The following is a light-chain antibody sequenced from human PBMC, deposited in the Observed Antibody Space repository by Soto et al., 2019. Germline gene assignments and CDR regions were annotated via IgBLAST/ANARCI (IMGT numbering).Light chain of an antibody. V-gene: IGKV1-5*01. Sequence: DIQMTQSPSTLSASLGERVTITCRASQSVSNWLAWYQQKPGKAPNLLIYDVSSLESGVPSRFSGSGSGTEFTLTITSLQPDDFATYYCQHPKTFGQGTKVDI. CDR1: QSVSNW. CDR2: DVS. J-gene: IGKJ1*01. CDR3: QHPKT.